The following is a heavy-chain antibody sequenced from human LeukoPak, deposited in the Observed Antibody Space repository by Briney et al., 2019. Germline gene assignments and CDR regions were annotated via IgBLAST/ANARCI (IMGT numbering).Heavy chain of an antibody. CDR1: GFTFSSYA. CDR2: ISGSGGST. CDR3: ARGDSSGWYVGGGY. Sequence: GGSLRLSCAASGFTFSSYAMSWVRQAPGKGLEWVSVISGSGGSTYNADSVKGRFTISRDNAKNSLYLQMNSLRAEDTAVYYCARGDSSGWYVGGGYWGQGTLVTVSS. V-gene: IGHV3-23*01. D-gene: IGHD6-19*01. J-gene: IGHJ4*02.